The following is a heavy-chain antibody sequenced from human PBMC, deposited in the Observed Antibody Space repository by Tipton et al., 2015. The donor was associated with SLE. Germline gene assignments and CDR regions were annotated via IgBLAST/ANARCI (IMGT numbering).Heavy chain of an antibody. V-gene: IGHV4-59*01. CDR1: GGSISSYY. CDR3: AREGSMVRTVEAFDI. CDR2: IYYSGST. Sequence: TLSLTCTVSGGSISSYYWSWIRQPPGKGLEWIGYIYYSGSTNYNPSLKSRVTISVDTSKNQFSLKLSSVTAADTAVYYCAREGSMVRTVEAFDIWGQGTMVTVSS. D-gene: IGHD3-10*01. J-gene: IGHJ3*02.